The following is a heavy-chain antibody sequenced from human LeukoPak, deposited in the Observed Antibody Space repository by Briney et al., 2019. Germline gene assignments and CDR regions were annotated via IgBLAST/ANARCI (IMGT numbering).Heavy chain of an antibody. V-gene: IGHV3-33*06. CDR2: VWYDGSHQ. CDR1: GFPFSGSG. CDR3: AKRPKVVPAAIPKTFFDY. J-gene: IGHJ4*02. D-gene: IGHD2-2*01. Sequence: GGSLRLSCAASGFPFSGSGMHWVRQAPGKGLEWVAVVWYDGSHQYYADSVKGRFTISRDNSKNTLYLQMNSLRAEDTAVYYCAKRPKVVPAAIPKTFFDYWGQGTLVTVSS.